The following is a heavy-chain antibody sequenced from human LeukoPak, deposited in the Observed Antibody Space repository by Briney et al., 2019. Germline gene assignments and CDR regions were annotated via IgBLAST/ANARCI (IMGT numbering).Heavy chain of an antibody. CDR3: ARSSYSSSSSV. CDR2: INSDGSEG. CDR1: GFTFSGFW. V-gene: IGHV3-7*03. D-gene: IGHD6-6*01. J-gene: IGHJ3*01. Sequence: PGGSLRLSCAVSGFTFSGFWMSWSRQAPGKGLEWVASINSDGSEGYYADVVEGRFTISRDNAKNSLYLQISSLRAEDTAVYYCARSSYSSSSSVWGQGTMVTVSS.